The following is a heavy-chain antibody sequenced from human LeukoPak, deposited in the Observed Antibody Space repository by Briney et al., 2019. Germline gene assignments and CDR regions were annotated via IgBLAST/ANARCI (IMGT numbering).Heavy chain of an antibody. CDR2: MNIDGGEK. D-gene: IGHD1-26*01. J-gene: IGHJ4*02. V-gene: IGHV3-7*01. Sequence: GGSLRLSCAASGFTFSSYWMGWVRQAPGKRLEWVANMNIDGGEKYYADSAKGRFTISRDNARNSVYLQMNSLRVEDTAVYYCARDPVEWELLLDYWGQGTLVTVSS. CDR3: ARDPVEWELLLDY. CDR1: GFTFSSYW.